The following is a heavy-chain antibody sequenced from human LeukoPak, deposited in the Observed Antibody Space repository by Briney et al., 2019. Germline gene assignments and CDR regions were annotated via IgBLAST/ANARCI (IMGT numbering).Heavy chain of an antibody. J-gene: IGHJ4*02. D-gene: IGHD3-22*01. V-gene: IGHV5-51*01. CDR2: IYPGDSDT. Sequence: GESLKISCKGSRYSFTSYWIGWVRQMPGKGLEWMGIIYPGDSDTRYSPSFQGQVTISADRSISTAYLQWSSLKASDTAMYYCARLYDSSGYYSGYWGQGTLVTVSS. CDR3: ARLYDSSGYYSGY. CDR1: RYSFTSYW.